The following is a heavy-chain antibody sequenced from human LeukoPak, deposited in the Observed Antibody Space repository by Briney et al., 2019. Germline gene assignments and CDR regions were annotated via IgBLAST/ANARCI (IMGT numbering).Heavy chain of an antibody. D-gene: IGHD6-13*01. CDR3: TKDKKRGIAAAGGYFDY. Sequence: GGSLRLSCAASGFTFRTSDMSWVRQAPGKGLEWVSVISGTGGSTYYADSVKGRFTISRDNSKNTLYLQMNSLRAEDTAVYYCTKDKKRGIAAAGGYFDYWGQGTLVTVSS. V-gene: IGHV3-23*01. CDR1: GFTFRTSD. CDR2: ISGTGGST. J-gene: IGHJ4*02.